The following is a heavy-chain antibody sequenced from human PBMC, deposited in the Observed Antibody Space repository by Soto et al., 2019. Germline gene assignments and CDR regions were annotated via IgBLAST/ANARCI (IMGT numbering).Heavy chain of an antibody. Sequence: ASVKVSCKACGYTFTSYGMCWVRQAPGQGLEWMGWISAYNGNTNYAQKLQGRVTMTTDTSTSTAYMELRSLRSDDTAVYYCARVGPYDFWGGYYTSYYGMDVWGQGTTVTVSS. CDR2: ISAYNGNT. V-gene: IGHV1-18*01. CDR3: ARVGPYDFWGGYYTSYYGMDV. J-gene: IGHJ6*02. CDR1: GYTFTSYG. D-gene: IGHD3-3*01.